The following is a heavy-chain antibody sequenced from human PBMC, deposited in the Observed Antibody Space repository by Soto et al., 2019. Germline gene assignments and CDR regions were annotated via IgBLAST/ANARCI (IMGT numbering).Heavy chain of an antibody. J-gene: IGHJ4*02. CDR1: GFTFSSYD. V-gene: IGHV3-13*01. CDR2: IGSAGDT. CDR3: ARVKSCGWYFFDY. D-gene: IGHD6-19*01. Sequence: EVQLVESGGGLVQPGGSLRLSCAASGFTFSSYDMHWVRQATGKGLEWVSAIGSAGDTYYPGSVKGRFTISRENAKNALYLQMNSLRADDTAVYYCARVKSCGWYFFDYWGQGTLVTVSS.